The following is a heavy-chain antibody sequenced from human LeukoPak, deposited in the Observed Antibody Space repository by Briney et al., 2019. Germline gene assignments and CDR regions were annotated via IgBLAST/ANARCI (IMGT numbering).Heavy chain of an antibody. D-gene: IGHD4-17*01. V-gene: IGHV1-24*01. CDR1: GYTLTELS. CDR3: ATDPSYGDYPFDY. J-gene: IGHJ4*02. Sequence: EASVKVSCKVAGYTLTELSMHWVRQAPGKGLEWMGGFDPEDGETIYAQKFQGRVTMTEDTSTDTAYMELSSLRSEDTAVYYCATDPSYGDYPFDYWGQGTLVTASS. CDR2: FDPEDGET.